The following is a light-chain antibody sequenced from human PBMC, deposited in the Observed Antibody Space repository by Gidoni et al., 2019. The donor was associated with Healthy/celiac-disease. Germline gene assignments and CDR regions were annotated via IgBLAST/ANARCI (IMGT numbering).Light chain of an antibody. CDR2: KAS. V-gene: IGKV1-5*03. CDR1: QSISSW. J-gene: IGKJ1*01. CDR3: QQYNSYWT. Sequence: DIQTTQSPFTLSASVGDRVTITCRASQSISSWLAWYQQKPGKAPKLLIYKASSLESGVPSRFSGSGSGTEFTLTISSLQPDDFATYYCQQYNSYWTFXQXTKVEIK.